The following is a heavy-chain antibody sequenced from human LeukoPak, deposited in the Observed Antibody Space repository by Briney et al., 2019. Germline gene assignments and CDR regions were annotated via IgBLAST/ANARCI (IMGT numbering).Heavy chain of an antibody. CDR3: ARRRSSGWFYY. CDR2: IYRSGST. D-gene: IGHD6-19*01. J-gene: IGHJ4*02. CDR1: GYSISNGYY. Sequence: SETLSLTCTVSGYSISNGYYWDWIRQPPGRGLEWIGNIYRSGSTSYNPSLKSRVTISVDTSKNQFSLKVNSVTAADTAVYYCARRRSSGWFYYWGQGTLVTVSS. V-gene: IGHV4-38-2*02.